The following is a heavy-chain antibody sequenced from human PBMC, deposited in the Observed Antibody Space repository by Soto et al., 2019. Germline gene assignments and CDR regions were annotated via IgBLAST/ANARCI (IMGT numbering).Heavy chain of an antibody. CDR2: ISSSSSTI. V-gene: IGHV3-48*02. CDR1: GFTFSSYI. J-gene: IGHJ6*02. Sequence: GGSLRLSCAASGFTFSSYIMNWVRQAPGKGLEWVSYISSSSSTIYYADSVKGRFTISRDNAKNSLYLQMNSLRDEDTAVYYCARARVTIVVVTKYGMDVWGQGTTVTVSS. CDR3: ARARVTIVVVTKYGMDV. D-gene: IGHD3-22*01.